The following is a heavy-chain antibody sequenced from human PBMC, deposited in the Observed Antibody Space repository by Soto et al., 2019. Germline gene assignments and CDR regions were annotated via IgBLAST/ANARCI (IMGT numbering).Heavy chain of an antibody. Sequence: QVQLQESGPGLVEPSGTLSLTCAVSGASITSENYWTWVRQPPGTGLEWIGEIYKSGSANYNPALKGRVTISGDNSKNQLYLRLSSVTAADTAVYYCTRRPFRHHGGGVDYWGQGTLVTVSS. CDR2: IYKSGSA. J-gene: IGHJ4*02. CDR1: GASITSENY. V-gene: IGHV4-4*02. CDR3: TRRPFRHHGGGVDY. D-gene: IGHD2-21*01.